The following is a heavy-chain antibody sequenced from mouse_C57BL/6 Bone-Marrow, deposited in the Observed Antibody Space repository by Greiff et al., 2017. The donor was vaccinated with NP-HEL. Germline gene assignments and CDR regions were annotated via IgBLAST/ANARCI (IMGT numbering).Heavy chain of an antibody. J-gene: IGHJ4*01. Sequence: QVQLQQSGAELVRPGASVKLSCKASGYTFTDYYINWVKQRPGQGLEWIARIYPGSGNTYYNEKFKGKATLTAEKSSSTAYMQLSSLTSEDSAVYFCARWLLQGMDYWGQGTSVTVSS. CDR1: GYTFTDYY. V-gene: IGHV1-76*01. CDR2: IYPGSGNT. D-gene: IGHD2-3*01. CDR3: ARWLLQGMDY.